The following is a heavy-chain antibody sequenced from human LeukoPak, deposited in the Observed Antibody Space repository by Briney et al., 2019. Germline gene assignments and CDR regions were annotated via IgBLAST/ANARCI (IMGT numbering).Heavy chain of an antibody. V-gene: IGHV3-21*01. CDR2: ISSSSSYI. J-gene: IGHJ3*02. CDR3: VREYCSSSRCYNLGLGDAFDI. CDR1: GFTFSSYS. Sequence: GGSLRLPCAASGFTFSSYSMNWVRQAPGKGLEWVSSISSSSSYIYYADSVKGRFTISRDNAKNTLYLEMNSLRAEDTAVYYCVREYCSSSRCYNLGLGDAFDIWGQGTVVTVSS. D-gene: IGHD2-2*02.